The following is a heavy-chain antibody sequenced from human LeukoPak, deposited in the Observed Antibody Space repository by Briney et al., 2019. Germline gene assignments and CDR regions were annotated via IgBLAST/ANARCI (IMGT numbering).Heavy chain of an antibody. V-gene: IGHV1-69*05. CDR1: GGTFSSYA. CDR3: ARGYDSSGSHWFDP. CDR2: IIPIFGTA. J-gene: IGHJ5*02. Sequence: ASVKVSCKASGGTFSSYAISWVRQAPGQGLEWMGRIIPIFGTANYAQKFQGRVTITTDESTSTAYMELSSLRSENTAVYYCARGYDSSGSHWFDPWGQGNLVTVSS. D-gene: IGHD3-22*01.